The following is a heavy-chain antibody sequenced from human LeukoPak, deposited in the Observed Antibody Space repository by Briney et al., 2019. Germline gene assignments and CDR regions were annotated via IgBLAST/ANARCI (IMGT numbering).Heavy chain of an antibody. CDR3: ARDHYSNYVHWFDP. D-gene: IGHD4-11*01. Sequence: SETLSLTCTVSGDSISSYYWSWIRQPPGKGLEWIGYIYYSGSTNYNPSLKSRVTISVDTSKNQFSLKLSSVTAADTAVYYCARDHYSNYVHWFDPWGQGTLVTVSS. CDR1: GDSISSYY. V-gene: IGHV4-59*01. CDR2: IYYSGST. J-gene: IGHJ5*02.